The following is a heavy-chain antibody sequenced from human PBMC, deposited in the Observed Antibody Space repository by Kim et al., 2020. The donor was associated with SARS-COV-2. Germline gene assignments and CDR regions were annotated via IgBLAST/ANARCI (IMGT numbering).Heavy chain of an antibody. D-gene: IGHD3-22*01. Sequence: GESLKISCAVSGFNLNNFAMGWVRQAPGKGLEWVSAISDDGDQAYYTDSVKGRFSISRDNSKKVLYLHLNALRAEDTAVYFCAKRGPDPHFYDSRGPFD. V-gene: IGHV3-23*01. CDR1: GFNLNNFA. CDR3: AKRGPDPHFYDSRGPFD. CDR2: ISDDGDQA. J-gene: IGHJ4*01.